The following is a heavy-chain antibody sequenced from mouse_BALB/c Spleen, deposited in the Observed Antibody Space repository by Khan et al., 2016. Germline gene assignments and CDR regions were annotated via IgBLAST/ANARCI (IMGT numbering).Heavy chain of an antibody. CDR3: ARGRWYGAMDY. Sequence: EVKLLESGGGLVQPGGSLKLSCAASRFDFSRYWMSWVRQAPGKGLEWIGEINPDSSTINYTPSLKDKFIISRDNAKHTLYLQMSKVRSEDTALYYCARGRWYGAMDYWGQGTSVTVSS. D-gene: IGHD2-1*01. J-gene: IGHJ4*01. CDR2: INPDSSTI. CDR1: RFDFSRYW. V-gene: IGHV4-1*02.